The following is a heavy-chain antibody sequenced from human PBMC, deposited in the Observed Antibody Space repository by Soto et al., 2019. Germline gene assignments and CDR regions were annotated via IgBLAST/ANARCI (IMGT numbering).Heavy chain of an antibody. D-gene: IGHD3-22*01. CDR2: ISGSGGTM. J-gene: IGHJ1*01. Sequence: PGGSLRLSCAASGFTFSAYYVGWIRQAPGKGLEWVSYISGSGGTMYYADSVKGRFTISRDNTKNSLYLQMNSLRAEDTAVYYCARDLYYDGSGYYSGGIAFCGQGPLGTVSS. CDR1: GFTFSAYY. CDR3: ARDLYYDGSGYYSGGIAF. V-gene: IGHV3-11*01.